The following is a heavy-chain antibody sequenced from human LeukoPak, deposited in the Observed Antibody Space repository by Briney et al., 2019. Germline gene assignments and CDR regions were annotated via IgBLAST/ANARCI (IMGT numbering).Heavy chain of an antibody. CDR2: IKKDGSET. Sequence: GGSLRLSCAASGFTFSSHWMSWVRQTPGKGLEWVANIKKDGSETNYVDSVKGRFTISRDNAKNSLYLQMSSLRAEDTAMYYCARGGWSSDYWGQGILVTVSS. J-gene: IGHJ4*02. D-gene: IGHD6-19*01. CDR3: ARGGWSSDY. CDR1: GFTFSSHW. V-gene: IGHV3-7*01.